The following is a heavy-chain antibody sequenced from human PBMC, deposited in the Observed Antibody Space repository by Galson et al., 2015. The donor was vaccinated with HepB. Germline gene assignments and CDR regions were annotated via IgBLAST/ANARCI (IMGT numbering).Heavy chain of an antibody. Sequence: SLRLSCAASGFTFSSYAMSWVRQAPGKGLEWVSAISGSGGSTYYADSVKGRFTISRDNSKNTLYLQMNSLRAEDTAVYYCAKVPRGSSSWYLCYWGQGTLVTVSS. V-gene: IGHV3-23*01. CDR3: AKVPRGSSSWYLCY. CDR2: ISGSGGST. J-gene: IGHJ4*02. D-gene: IGHD6-13*01. CDR1: GFTFSSYA.